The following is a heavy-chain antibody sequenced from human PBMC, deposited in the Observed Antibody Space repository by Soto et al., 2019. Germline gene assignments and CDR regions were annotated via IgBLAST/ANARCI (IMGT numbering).Heavy chain of an antibody. V-gene: IGHV3-23*01. CDR1: GFTFXSYA. Sequence: EVQLLESGGGLVQPGGSLRLSCAASGFTFXSYAMSWVRQAPGKGLEWVSAISGSGGSTYYADSVKGRFTISRDNSKNTLYLQMNSLRAEDTAVYYCAKDQRGYSYGPGYFDYWGQGTLVTVSS. D-gene: IGHD5-18*01. CDR3: AKDQRGYSYGPGYFDY. J-gene: IGHJ4*02. CDR2: ISGSGGST.